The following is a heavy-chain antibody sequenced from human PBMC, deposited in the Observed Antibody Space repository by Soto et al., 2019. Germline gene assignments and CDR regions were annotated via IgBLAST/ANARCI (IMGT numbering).Heavy chain of an antibody. V-gene: IGHV4-34*01. D-gene: IGHD2-2*01. J-gene: IGHJ5*02. CDR3: ARLLIVVVPAAKYNWFDP. Sequence: LSLTCAVYGGSFSGDYWSWIRQPPGKGLEWIGEINHSGSTNYNPSLKSRVTISVDTSKNQFSLKLSSVTAADTAVYYCARLLIVVVPAAKYNWFDPWGQGTLVTVS. CDR1: GGSFSGDY. CDR2: INHSGST.